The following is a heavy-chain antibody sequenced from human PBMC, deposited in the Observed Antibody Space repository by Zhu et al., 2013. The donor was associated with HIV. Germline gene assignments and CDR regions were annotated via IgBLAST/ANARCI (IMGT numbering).Heavy chain of an antibody. V-gene: IGHV3-53*01. CDR1: GFTVRSNY. CDR2: IYTDDST. Sequence: VQLVESGGGLIQPGGSLRLSCAASGFTVRSNYMSWVRQAPGKGLDWVSIIYTDDSTYYADSVKGRFTISRDNSKSTVYLQMNNLRVEDTAVYYCARAPSEPHQTTNWGQGTLVTVSS. J-gene: IGHJ4*02. CDR3: ARAPSEPHQTTN.